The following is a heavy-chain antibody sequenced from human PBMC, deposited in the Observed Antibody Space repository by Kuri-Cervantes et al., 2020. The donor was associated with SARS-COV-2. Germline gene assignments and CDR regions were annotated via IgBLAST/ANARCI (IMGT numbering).Heavy chain of an antibody. D-gene: IGHD3-16*01. V-gene: IGHV4-39*07. J-gene: IGHJ6*02. CDR1: GGSISSSSYY. CDR2: IYYSGST. CDR3: ARDYDTSMDI. Sequence: SETLSLTCTVSGGSISSSSYYWGWIRQPPGKGLEWIGSIYYSGSTYYNPSLKSRVTISVDTSKNQFSLKLSSETAADTAVYYCARDYDTSMDIWGQGTTVTVSS.